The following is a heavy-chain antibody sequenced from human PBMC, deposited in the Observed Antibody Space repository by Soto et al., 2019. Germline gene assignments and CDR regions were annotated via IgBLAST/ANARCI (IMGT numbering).Heavy chain of an antibody. CDR2: IYWDDDK. D-gene: IGHD6-6*01. V-gene: IGHV2-5*02. CDR3: AHRRPYSNSPYYFFDY. CDR1: GFSLSTSGVD. Sequence: QITLKESGPTLVKPTQTLTLTCTFSGFSLSTSGVDVGWIRQPQGKALEWLALIYWDDDKRYKPSLKSRLTITKGTSSNQVVLTMTNIDPLDTATYYCAHRRPYSNSPYYFFDYWGQGTLVTVSS. J-gene: IGHJ4*02.